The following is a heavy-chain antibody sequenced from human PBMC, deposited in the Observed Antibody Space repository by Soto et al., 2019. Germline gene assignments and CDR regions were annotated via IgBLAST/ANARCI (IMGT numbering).Heavy chain of an antibody. V-gene: IGHV3-23*01. CDR3: AKGLLWFGEEYYFDY. Sequence: GGSLRLSCAASGFTFSSYAMSWVRQAPGKGLEWVSAISGSGGSTYYADSVKGRFTISRDNSKNTLYLQMNSLRAEDTAVYYCAKGLLWFGEEYYFDYWGQGTLVTVSS. CDR1: GFTFSSYA. D-gene: IGHD3-10*01. CDR2: ISGSGGST. J-gene: IGHJ4*02.